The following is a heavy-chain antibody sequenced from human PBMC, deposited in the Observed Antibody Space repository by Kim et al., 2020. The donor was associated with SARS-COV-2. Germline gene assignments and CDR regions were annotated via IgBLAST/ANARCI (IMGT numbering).Heavy chain of an antibody. CDR1: GFTFSSYG. V-gene: IGHV3-30*18. J-gene: IGHJ6*01. CDR3: AKDEWYYGSGSPGMDV. CDR2: ISYDGSNK. D-gene: IGHD3-10*01. Sequence: GGSLRLSCAASGFTFSSYGMHWVRQAPGKGLEWVAVISYDGSNKYYADSVKGRFTISRDNSKNTLYLQMNSLRAEDTAVYYCAKDEWYYGSGSPGMDVWG.